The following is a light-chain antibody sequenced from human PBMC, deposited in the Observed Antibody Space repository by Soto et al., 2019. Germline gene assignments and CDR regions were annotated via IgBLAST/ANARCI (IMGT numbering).Light chain of an antibody. CDR2: GAS. Sequence: EIVMTQSQATLSVSPGGRDTLSCRASQSVSSNLAWYQQKPGQAPRLLIYGASTRATGIPARFSGSGSGTEFTLTITSLQSEDFAVYYCQQYNNWPPLTFGGGTKVEIK. CDR1: QSVSSN. V-gene: IGKV3-15*01. J-gene: IGKJ4*01. CDR3: QQYNNWPPLT.